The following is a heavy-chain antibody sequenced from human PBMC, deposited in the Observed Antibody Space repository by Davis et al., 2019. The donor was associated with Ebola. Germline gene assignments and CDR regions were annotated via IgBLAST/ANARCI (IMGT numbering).Heavy chain of an antibody. V-gene: IGHV4-39*07. CDR1: GGSISSSSYY. CDR2: IYYSGST. Sequence: SETQSLTCTVSGGSISSSSYYWGWIRQPPGKGLEWIGSIYYSGSTYYNPSLKSRLTISVDTSKNQFSLKLSSVTAADTAVYYCARGIGLSAFDIWGQGTMVTVSS. D-gene: IGHD2-2*03. J-gene: IGHJ3*02. CDR3: ARGIGLSAFDI.